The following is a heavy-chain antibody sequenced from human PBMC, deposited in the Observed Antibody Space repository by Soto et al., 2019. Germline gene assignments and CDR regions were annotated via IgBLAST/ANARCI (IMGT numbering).Heavy chain of an antibody. Sequence: QAHLVQSGPEVKKPGASVKVSCKGSGYIFTSYGIAWVRQAPGQGLEWMGWISAHNGNTEYAQKFQGRVTVTRDTSTSTAYLELRSLRSDDTGLYYCARGRYGDYWGQGALVIGSS. CDR1: GYIFTSYG. J-gene: IGHJ4*02. CDR2: ISAHNGNT. V-gene: IGHV1-18*01. CDR3: ARGRYGDY. D-gene: IGHD4-17*01.